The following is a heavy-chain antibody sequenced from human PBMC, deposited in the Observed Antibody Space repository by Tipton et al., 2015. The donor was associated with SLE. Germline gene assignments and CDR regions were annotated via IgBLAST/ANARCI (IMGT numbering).Heavy chain of an antibody. V-gene: IGHV4-59*07. J-gene: IGHJ4*02. CDR2: IHYSGST. CDR1: GGSISSYY. Sequence: TLSLTCTVSGGSISSYYWSWIRPPPGKGLEWIGYIHYSGSTNYNPSLKSRVTILVDTSKNQFSLKLTSVTAADTAVYYCATGGAAARPWYFDYWGQGTLVTVSS. CDR3: ATGGAAARPWYFDY. D-gene: IGHD6-6*01.